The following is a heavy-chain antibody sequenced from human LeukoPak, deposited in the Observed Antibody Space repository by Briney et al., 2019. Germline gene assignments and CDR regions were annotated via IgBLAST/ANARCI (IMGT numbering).Heavy chain of an antibody. CDR1: GVSFNDYS. CDR2: INHRGST. D-gene: IGHD6-13*01. CDR3: ARAYRSSSRMGYFQH. Sequence: SETLSLTCAVYGVSFNDYSWTWIRQPPGKGLECIGEINHRGSTNYNPSLKSRVTISVDTSKNQFSLKLSSVTAADTAVYYCARAYRSSSRMGYFQHWGQGTLVTVSS. J-gene: IGHJ1*01. V-gene: IGHV4-34*01.